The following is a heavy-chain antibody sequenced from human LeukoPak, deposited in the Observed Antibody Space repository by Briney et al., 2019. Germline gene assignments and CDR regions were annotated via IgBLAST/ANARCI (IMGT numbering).Heavy chain of an antibody. Sequence: ASVKVSCKASGGTFSSYAISWVRQASGQGLEWMGGIIPIFGTANYAQKFQGRVTITADESTSTAYMELSSLRSEDTAVYYCARNYYGSGSQYYFDYWGQGTLVTVSS. D-gene: IGHD3-10*01. CDR2: IIPIFGTA. V-gene: IGHV1-69*13. CDR3: ARNYYGSGSQYYFDY. J-gene: IGHJ4*02. CDR1: GGTFSSYA.